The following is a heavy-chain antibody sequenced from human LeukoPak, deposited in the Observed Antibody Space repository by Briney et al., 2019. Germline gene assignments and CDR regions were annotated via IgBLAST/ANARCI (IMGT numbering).Heavy chain of an antibody. CDR2: IYHSGST. V-gene: IGHV4-38-2*02. D-gene: IGHD1-26*01. Sequence: PSETLSLTCAVSGYSISSGYYWGWIRQPPGKGLEWIGSIYHSGSTYYNPSLKSRVTISLDTSKNQFSLKLSSVTAADTAVYYCARDSDMVELTFDYWGQGTLVTVSS. CDR1: GYSISSGYY. CDR3: ARDSDMVELTFDY. J-gene: IGHJ4*02.